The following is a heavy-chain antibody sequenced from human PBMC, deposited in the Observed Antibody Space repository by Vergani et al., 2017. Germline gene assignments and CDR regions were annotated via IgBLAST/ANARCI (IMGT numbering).Heavy chain of an antibody. V-gene: IGHV3-7*01. CDR3: ARDPPRSIAVSGTTA. CDR1: GFTFSSYW. CDR2: IKQDGSEQ. Sequence: EVQLVESGGGLVQPGGSLRLSCAASGFTFSSYWMSWVRQAPGKGLEWVANIKQDGSEQYYVDSVKGRFTIASNNAKNSLYQQMTSLGAEDTAVYYCARDPPRSIAVSGTTAWGQGTLVTVSS. J-gene: IGHJ5*02. D-gene: IGHD6-19*01.